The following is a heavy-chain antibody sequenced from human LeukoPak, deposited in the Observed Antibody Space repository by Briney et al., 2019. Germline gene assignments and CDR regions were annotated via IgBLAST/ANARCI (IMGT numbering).Heavy chain of an antibody. CDR2: INPNSVDT. CDR1: GYTFTDYY. D-gene: IGHD1-26*01. J-gene: IGHJ5*02. CDR3: ARDSRPIVGPPGGYWFDP. Sequence: APVKVSCKASGYTFTDYYMHWVRQAPGQGLEWMGWINPNSVDTNYAQKFQGRVTMTRDTSISTAYMELSRLGSDDTAVYYCARDSRPIVGPPGGYWFDPWGQGTLVTVSS. V-gene: IGHV1-2*02.